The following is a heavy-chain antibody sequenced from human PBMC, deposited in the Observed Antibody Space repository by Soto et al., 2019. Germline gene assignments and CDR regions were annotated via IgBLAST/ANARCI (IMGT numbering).Heavy chain of an antibody. Sequence: VTVKESGPVLLKPTEPLPVSYTASVFSISNARMGVSWFRQPPGKALEGLAHIFSNDEKSYSTSLKGSLNISNDTSKSQEVLTMTNMDPVQTATYSCARKRADTVAASYDYWGQGTLVTVSS. CDR3: ARKRADTVAASYDY. CDR1: VFSISNARMG. V-gene: IGHV2-26*01. J-gene: IGHJ4*02. D-gene: IGHD4-17*01. CDR2: IFSNDEK.